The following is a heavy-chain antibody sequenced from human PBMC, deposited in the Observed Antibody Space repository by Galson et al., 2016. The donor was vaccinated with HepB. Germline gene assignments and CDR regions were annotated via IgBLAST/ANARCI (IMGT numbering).Heavy chain of an antibody. D-gene: IGHD3-3*01. CDR2: ISVSGSYI. CDR3: ARAGVGPMGV. Sequence: SLRLSCAASGFTFTSYTMNWVRQAPGKGLEWVSSISVSGSYIYYADSVKGRFTISRDNAKNSLYLQMTSLRAEDTAVYYCARAGVGPMGVWGQGTLVTVSS. CDR1: GFTFTSYT. J-gene: IGHJ4*02. V-gene: IGHV3-21*01.